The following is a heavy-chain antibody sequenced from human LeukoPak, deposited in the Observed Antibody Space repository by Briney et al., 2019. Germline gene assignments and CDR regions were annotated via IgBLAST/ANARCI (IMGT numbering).Heavy chain of an antibody. CDR1: GFTFSSYA. D-gene: IGHD1-1*01. CDR3: AKEAPLRTGAFDY. V-gene: IGHV3-30*02. J-gene: IGHJ4*02. Sequence: PGGSLRLSCAASGFTFSSYAMHWVRQAPGKGLEWVAFIRYDGSNKYYADSVKGRFTISRDNSKNTLYLQMNSLRAEDTAVYYCAKEAPLRTGAFDYWGQGTLVTVSS. CDR2: IRYDGSNK.